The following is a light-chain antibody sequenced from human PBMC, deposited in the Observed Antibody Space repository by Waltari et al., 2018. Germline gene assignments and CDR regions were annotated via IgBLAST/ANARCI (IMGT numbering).Light chain of an antibody. CDR1: SSDIGAYNY. J-gene: IGLJ3*02. CDR3: SSYTTSGTFGVV. Sequence: QSALTQPASVSGSPGQSITISCAGGSSDIGAYNYVSWYQHHPGKAPKVLIYDVSNPPSGVSNRFSGSKSANPASLTISGLQADDEALYYCSSYTTSGTFGVVFGGGTKLTVL. V-gene: IGLV2-14*03. CDR2: DVS.